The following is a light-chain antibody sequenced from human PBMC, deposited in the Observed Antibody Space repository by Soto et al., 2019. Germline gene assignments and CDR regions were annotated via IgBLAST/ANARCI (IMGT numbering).Light chain of an antibody. Sequence: QSALTQPRSVSGSPGQSVTISCTGTSSDVSAYDYVSWYQHRPGKPPKLMIYDLNKRPSGVPDRFSGSKSGNTASLTISGLQADDEAAYYCCSYAGTYPFVVFGAGTKVTVL. CDR2: DLN. J-gene: IGLJ2*01. V-gene: IGLV2-11*01. CDR3: CSYAGTYPFVV. CDR1: SSDVSAYDY.